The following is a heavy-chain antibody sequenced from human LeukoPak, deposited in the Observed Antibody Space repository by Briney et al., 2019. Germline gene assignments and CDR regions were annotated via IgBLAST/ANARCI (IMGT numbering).Heavy chain of an antibody. Sequence: RPGGSLRLSCAASGFTFGDYDMNWVRQAPGKGLEWVSGINWNGDITNYADSVRGRITISRDNAKNSLYLQMNSLRAEDTAFYYCARVPPPGYSNLLAFDSWGQGILLTVSS. D-gene: IGHD6-13*01. CDR3: ARVPPPGYSNLLAFDS. CDR1: GFTFGDYD. CDR2: INWNGDIT. V-gene: IGHV3-20*04. J-gene: IGHJ4*02.